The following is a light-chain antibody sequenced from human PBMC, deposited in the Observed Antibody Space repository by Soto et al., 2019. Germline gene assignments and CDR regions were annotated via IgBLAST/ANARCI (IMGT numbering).Light chain of an antibody. CDR3: QVWDSRSDHVV. CDR2: DDS. CDR1: NIGSKS. V-gene: IGLV3-21*02. Sequence: SYELTQPPSVSGAPGQTARITCGGTNIGSKSGNWYKQKPGQAPGLVVYDDSDRHSGIPERFSGSNSGNTATLTISRVEAGDEADYYCQVWDSRSDHVVFGGGTTLTVL. J-gene: IGLJ2*01.